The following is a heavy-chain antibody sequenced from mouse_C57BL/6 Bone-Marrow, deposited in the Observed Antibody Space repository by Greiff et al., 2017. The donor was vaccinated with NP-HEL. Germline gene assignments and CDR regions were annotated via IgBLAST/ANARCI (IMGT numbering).Heavy chain of an antibody. J-gene: IGHJ1*03. CDR3: ARYSYYGSSYDWYFDV. CDR1: GYSFTDYN. V-gene: IGHV1-39*01. D-gene: IGHD1-1*01. CDR2: INPNYGTT. Sequence: VQLKESGPELVKPGASVKISCKASGYSFTDYNMNWVKQSNGKSLEWIGVINPNYGTTSYNQKFKGKATLTVDQSSSTAYMQLNSLTSEDSAVYYCARYSYYGSSYDWYFDVWGTGTTVTVSS.